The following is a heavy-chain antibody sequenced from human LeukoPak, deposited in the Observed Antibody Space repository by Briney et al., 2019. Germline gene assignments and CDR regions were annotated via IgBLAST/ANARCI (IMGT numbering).Heavy chain of an antibody. CDR1: GGSISSFS. V-gene: IGHV4-4*07. CDR2: IYTSGTT. J-gene: IGHJ4*02. D-gene: IGHD3-22*01. CDR3: ARGPARRSGYD. Sequence: SETLSLTCTVSGGSISSFSWSWIRQSAGKGLVWIGRIYTSGTTNYNPSLKSRVTISVDTSRNQFSLKLSSVTAADTAVYYCARGPARRSGYDWGQGTLVTVSS.